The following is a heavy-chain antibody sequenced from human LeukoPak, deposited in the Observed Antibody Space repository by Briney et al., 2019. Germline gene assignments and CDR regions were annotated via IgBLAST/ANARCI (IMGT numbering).Heavy chain of an antibody. CDR2: IYYGGST. V-gene: IGHV4-59*08. CDR3: ARLSRGAYYYGMDV. Sequence: SETLSLTCTVSGGSISSYYWSRIRQPPGKGLEWIGYIYYGGSTNYNPSLKSRVIISVDTSKSQFSLKLSSVTAADTAVYYCARLSRGAYYYGMDVWGQGTTVTVSS. CDR1: GGSISSYY. J-gene: IGHJ6*02. D-gene: IGHD3-16*01.